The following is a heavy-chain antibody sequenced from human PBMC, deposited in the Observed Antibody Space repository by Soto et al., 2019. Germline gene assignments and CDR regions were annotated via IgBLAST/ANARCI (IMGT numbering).Heavy chain of an antibody. Sequence: SETLALTCTVSGDAIYIGGYYWTWIRQHPGKGLECIVYIYHTGKTYYNPSLESRVTMSVDTSKNQFSLKLASVPAADTAVYYCARDGSSTANCTPPWGQEPLVTV. V-gene: IGHV4-31*03. D-gene: IGHD2-2*01. CDR1: GDAIYIGGYY. J-gene: IGHJ5*02. CDR2: IYHTGKT. CDR3: ARDGSSTANCTPP.